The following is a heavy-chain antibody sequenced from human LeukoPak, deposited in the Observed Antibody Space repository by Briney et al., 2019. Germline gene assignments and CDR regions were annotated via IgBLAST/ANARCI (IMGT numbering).Heavy chain of an antibody. CDR3: ARKGGDSPTDY. CDR1: GFTFDDYA. V-gene: IGHV3-9*01. J-gene: IGHJ4*02. Sequence: PGRSLRLSCAASGFTFDDYAMHWVRQAPGKGLEWVSGISWNSGSIGYADSVKGRFTISRDNAKNSLYLQMNSLRAEDTAVYYCARKGGDSPTDYWGQGTLVTVSS. D-gene: IGHD2-21*02. CDR2: ISWNSGSI.